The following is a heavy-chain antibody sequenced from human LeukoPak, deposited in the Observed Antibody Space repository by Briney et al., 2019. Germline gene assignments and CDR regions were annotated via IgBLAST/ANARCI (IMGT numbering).Heavy chain of an antibody. J-gene: IGHJ4*02. Sequence: SETLSLTCTVSGGSISSSSYYWGWIRQPPGKGLEWIGNMYYSGSTYYNPSLKSRVTISVDTSNNQFSLKLSSVTAADTAVYYCARSKDILTGYCFDYWGQGTLVTVSS. V-gene: IGHV4-39*07. D-gene: IGHD3-9*01. CDR1: GGSISSSSYY. CDR2: MYYSGST. CDR3: ARSKDILTGYCFDY.